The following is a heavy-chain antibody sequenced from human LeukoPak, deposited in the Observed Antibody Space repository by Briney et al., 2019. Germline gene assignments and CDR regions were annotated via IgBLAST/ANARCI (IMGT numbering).Heavy chain of an antibody. V-gene: IGHV3-30*18. CDR1: GFTWSPYG. Sequence: GRSLRLSCAASGFTWSPYGIHWVRQAPGKGLDWVAVISDDGTSIHYADSVKGRFTVSRDNSKNTVYLQMNSLRTEDTALYYCAKVLLSYLDNWGQGTLVTVSS. CDR3: AKVLLSYLDN. J-gene: IGHJ4*02. CDR2: ISDDGTSI.